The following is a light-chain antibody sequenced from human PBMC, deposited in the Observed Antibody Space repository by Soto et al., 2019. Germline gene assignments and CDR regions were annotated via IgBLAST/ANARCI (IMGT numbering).Light chain of an antibody. CDR1: GASIASNY. Sequence: NFMLTQPHSVSESPGKTVTISCAGSGASIASNYVQWYQQRPGSAPIIVIYADNQRPSGVPDRFSGSIDSSSNSASLTISGLRTEDEADYYCQSYDVTSVVFGGGTKLTVL. CDR2: ADN. J-gene: IGLJ2*01. CDR3: QSYDVTSVV. V-gene: IGLV6-57*02.